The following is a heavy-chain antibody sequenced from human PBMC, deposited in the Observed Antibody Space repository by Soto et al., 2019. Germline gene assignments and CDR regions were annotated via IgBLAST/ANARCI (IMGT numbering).Heavy chain of an antibody. J-gene: IGHJ5*02. Sequence: NPSETLSLTCTVSGGSISSGGYYWSWIRQHPGKGLEWIGYIYYSGSTYYNPSLKSRVTISVDTSNNQFSLKLSSVTAADTAVYYCARVLHTPLGELCVDPWGQGTLVTVSS. V-gene: IGHV4-31*03. CDR1: GGSISSGGYY. CDR2: IYYSGST. D-gene: IGHD3-10*01. CDR3: ARVLHTPLGELCVDP.